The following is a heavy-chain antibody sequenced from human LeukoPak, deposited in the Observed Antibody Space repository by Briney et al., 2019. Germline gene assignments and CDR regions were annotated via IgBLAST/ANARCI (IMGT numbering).Heavy chain of an antibody. CDR3: ARVPYCSGGSCYYYGMDV. CDR1: GYTFTGYY. J-gene: IGHJ6*02. V-gene: IGHV1-2*04. D-gene: IGHD2-15*01. Sequence: GASVKVSCEASGYTFTGYYMHWVRQAPGQGLEWMGWINPNSGGTNYAQKFQGWVTMTRDTSISTAYMELSRLRSDDTAVYYCARVPYCSGGSCYYYGMDVWGQGTTVTVSS. CDR2: INPNSGGT.